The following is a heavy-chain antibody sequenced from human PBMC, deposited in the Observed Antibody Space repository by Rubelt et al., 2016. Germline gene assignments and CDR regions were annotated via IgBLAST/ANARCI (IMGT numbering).Heavy chain of an antibody. D-gene: IGHD3-3*01. CDR3: ARDFLEWSDAFDI. CDR2: IIPILGIA. CDR1: GGTFSSYA. J-gene: IGHJ3*02. V-gene: IGHV1-69*09. Sequence: QVQLVQSGAEVMKPGSSVKVSCKASGGTFSSYAISWVRQAPGQGLEWMGRIIPILGIANYAQKFQGRVTITADKSTSTAYMELSSLRSEDTAVYYCARDFLEWSDAFDIWGQGTMVTVSS.